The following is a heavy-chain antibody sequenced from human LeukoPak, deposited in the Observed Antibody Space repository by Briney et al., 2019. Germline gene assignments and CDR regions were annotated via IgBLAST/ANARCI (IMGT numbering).Heavy chain of an antibody. Sequence: ASVKVSCKTSGYSENFYGITWVRQVAGQGLEWMGWISAQHGQTEYAPNSQDRVTMTTDTYTNTAYMELRSLRSDDTAVYYCAGSLGYCTSNACYLKYWGQGALVTVSS. V-gene: IGHV1-18*01. D-gene: IGHD2-2*01. J-gene: IGHJ4*02. CDR2: ISAQHGQT. CDR3: AGSLGYCTSNACYLKY. CDR1: GYSENFYG.